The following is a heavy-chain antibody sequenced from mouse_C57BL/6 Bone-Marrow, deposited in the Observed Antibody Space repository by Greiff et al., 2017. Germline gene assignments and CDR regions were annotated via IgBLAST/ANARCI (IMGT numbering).Heavy chain of an antibody. Sequence: QQRTEQGLEWIGRIDPEDGETKYAPKFQAKATITAATSSNTAYLQLSSLTSEDTAVYYCARYGSGDWGPGTTLTVSS. D-gene: IGHD1-1*01. CDR2: IDPEDGET. V-gene: IGHV14-2*01. CDR3: ARYGSGD. J-gene: IGHJ2*01.